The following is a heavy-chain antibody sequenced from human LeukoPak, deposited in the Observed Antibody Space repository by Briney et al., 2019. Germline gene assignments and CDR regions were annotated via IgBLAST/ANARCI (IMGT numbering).Heavy chain of an antibody. CDR2: ISGSGGST. CDR3: AKEVPYYYDSGGYVVDY. J-gene: IGHJ4*02. CDR1: GGSISSYY. Sequence: ETLSLTCTVSGGSISSYYWSWIRQPPGKGLEWVSAISGSGGSTYYADSVKGRFTISRDNSKNTLYLQMNSLRAEDTAVYYCAKEVPYYYDSGGYVVDYWGQGTLVTVSS. V-gene: IGHV3-23*01. D-gene: IGHD3-22*01.